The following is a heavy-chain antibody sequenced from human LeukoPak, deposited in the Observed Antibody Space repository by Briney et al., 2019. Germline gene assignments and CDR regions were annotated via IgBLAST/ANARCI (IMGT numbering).Heavy chain of an antibody. CDR3: AKDADYGDFVWSDYYYGMDV. CDR1: GFTVSSNY. V-gene: IGHV3-30*18. CDR2: ISYDGSNK. J-gene: IGHJ6*02. Sequence: AGGSLRLSCAVSGFTVSSNYMSWVRQAPGKGLEWVAVISYDGSNKYYADSVKGRFTISRDNSKNTLYLQMNSLRAEDTAVYYCAKDADYGDFVWSDYYYGMDVWGQGTTVTVSS. D-gene: IGHD4-17*01.